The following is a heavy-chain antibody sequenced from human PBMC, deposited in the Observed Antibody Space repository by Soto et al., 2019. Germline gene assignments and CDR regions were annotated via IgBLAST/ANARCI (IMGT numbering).Heavy chain of an antibody. CDR2: IIPIFGTA. CDR1: GGTFSSYA. Sequence: QVQLVQSGAEVKKPGSSVKVSCKASGGTFSSYAISWVRQAPGQGLEWMGGIIPIFGTANYAQKFQGRVTITADQSTSTAYKELRSLRSEVQVVYYCARDKCRTFYFDYWGQGTLVTVSS. V-gene: IGHV1-69*12. CDR3: ARDKCRTFYFDY. D-gene: IGHD1-1*01. J-gene: IGHJ4*02.